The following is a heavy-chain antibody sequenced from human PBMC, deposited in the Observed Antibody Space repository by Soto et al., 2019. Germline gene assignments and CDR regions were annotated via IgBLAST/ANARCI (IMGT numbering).Heavy chain of an antibody. CDR3: AKDPASSGYGY. J-gene: IGHJ4*02. Sequence: QVQLVESGGGVVQPGRSLRLSCAASGFTFSSYSMHWVRQAPGKGLEWVAVISYAGSNKYYADSVKGRFTISRDNSKNTLYLQMNSLRAEDTAVYYCAKDPASSGYGYWGQGTLVTVSS. D-gene: IGHD3-22*01. V-gene: IGHV3-30*18. CDR1: GFTFSSYS. CDR2: ISYAGSNK.